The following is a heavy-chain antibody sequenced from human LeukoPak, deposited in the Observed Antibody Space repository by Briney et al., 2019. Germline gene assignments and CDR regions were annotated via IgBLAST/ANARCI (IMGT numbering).Heavy chain of an antibody. CDR1: GDSVSSSDW. D-gene: IGHD2-15*01. J-gene: IGHJ4*02. CDR3: AKMIPATPDYFDY. Sequence: ASETLSLTCGVSGDSVSSSDWWTWVRQFPGKGLEWIGEIHHSGDTNYNPSLKSRVIISVDKSRNQFSLNLTSVTDADTAIYYCAKMIPATPDYFDYWGQGILVIVS. V-gene: IGHV4-4*02. CDR2: IHHSGDT.